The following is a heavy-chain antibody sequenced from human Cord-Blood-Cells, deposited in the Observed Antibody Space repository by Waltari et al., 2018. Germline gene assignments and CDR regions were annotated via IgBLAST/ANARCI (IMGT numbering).Heavy chain of an antibody. CDR3: ARLKGQYWAAAGYYFDY. D-gene: IGHD6-13*01. Sequence: QLQLQESGPGLVKPSETLSLTRTVPGGSISSSSYYWGWIGQPPGKGLGWIGSIYYSGSTYYNPSLKSRVTISVDTSKNQFSLKLSSVTAADTAVYYCARLKGQYWAAAGYYFDYWGQGTLVTVSS. J-gene: IGHJ4*02. CDR1: GGSISSSSYY. V-gene: IGHV4-39*01. CDR2: IYYSGST.